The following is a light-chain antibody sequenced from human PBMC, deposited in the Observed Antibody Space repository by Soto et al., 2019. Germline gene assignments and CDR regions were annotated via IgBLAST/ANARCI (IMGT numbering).Light chain of an antibody. Sequence: EIVVTQSPATLSVSPGEEATLACVASQSVSSYVAWYQQRPGQAPRLLIYDVSQRATGIPTRFSGAGSGRAFTLTISSLEPEGFAVYYCQQRGDWPVTFGGGTRVE. CDR1: QSVSSY. V-gene: IGKV3-11*02. J-gene: IGKJ4*01. CDR2: DVS. CDR3: QQRGDWPVT.